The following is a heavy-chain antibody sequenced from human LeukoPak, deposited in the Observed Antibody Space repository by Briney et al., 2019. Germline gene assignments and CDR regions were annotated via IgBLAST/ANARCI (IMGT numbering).Heavy chain of an antibody. CDR2: IRDSDAQT. J-gene: IGHJ6*02. Sequence: PGGSLRLSCAASGFIFSNYAMAWVRQAPGKGLEWVSTIRDSDAQTYYADSVKGRFTISRDNSKKTLSLQMNSLRAEDTAIYYCAKSRFDSTEGIGLDLWGRGTTVTVSS. CDR3: AKSRFDSTEGIGLDL. CDR1: GFIFSNYA. D-gene: IGHD3-10*01. V-gene: IGHV3-23*01.